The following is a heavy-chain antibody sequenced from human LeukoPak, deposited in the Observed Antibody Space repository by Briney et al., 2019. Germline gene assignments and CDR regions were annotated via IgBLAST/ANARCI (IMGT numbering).Heavy chain of an antibody. CDR3: ARESRHSGSSN. J-gene: IGHJ4*02. D-gene: IGHD1-26*01. CDR1: GGSISSSSYY. CDR2: IYYSGST. V-gene: IGHV4-30-4*08. Sequence: SETLSLTCTVSGGSISSSSYYWGWIRQPPGKGLEWIGYIYYSGSTYYNPSLKSRVTISVGTSKNQFSLKLSSVTAADTAVYYCARESRHSGSSNWGQGTLVTVSS.